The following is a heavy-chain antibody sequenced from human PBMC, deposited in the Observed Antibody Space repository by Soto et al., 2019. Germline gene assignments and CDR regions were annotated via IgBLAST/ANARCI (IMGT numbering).Heavy chain of an antibody. CDR2: IYWDDDK. D-gene: IGHD2-21*02. J-gene: IGHJ6*02. Sequence: QITLKESGPPLVKPTQTLTLTCTFSAFSLSTGGVGVGWIRQPPGKALEWLALIYWDDDKRYSPSLRSRLTITKDTSKNXVXLXMXTMDPVDTATYYCIQSRCGGDCLQSYASYYYYGMDVWGQGTTVTVSS. CDR3: IQSRCGGDCLQSYASYYYYGMDV. CDR1: AFSLSTGGVG. V-gene: IGHV2-5*02.